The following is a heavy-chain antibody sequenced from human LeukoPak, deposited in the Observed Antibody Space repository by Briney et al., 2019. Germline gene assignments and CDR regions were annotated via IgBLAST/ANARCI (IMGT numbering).Heavy chain of an antibody. CDR3: AKEEEFPGIAAAGSGY. CDR1: GFTFSSYW. J-gene: IGHJ4*02. V-gene: IGHV3-23*01. Sequence: PGGSLRLSCAASGFTFSSYWMIWVRQAPGKGLEWVSAVSGSGGSTYYADSVKGRFTISRDNSKNTLYLQMNSLRAEDTAVYYCAKEEEFPGIAAAGSGYWGQGTRVTVSS. CDR2: VSGSGGST. D-gene: IGHD6-13*01.